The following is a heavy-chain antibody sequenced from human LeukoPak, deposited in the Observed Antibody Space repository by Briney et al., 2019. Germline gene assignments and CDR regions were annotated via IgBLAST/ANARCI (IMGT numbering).Heavy chain of an antibody. CDR3: ARTITIFGVVKDVDYFDY. Sequence: SETLSLTCAVYGGSFSGYYWSWIRQPPGKGLEWIGEINHSGSTNYNPSLKSRVTISVDTSKNQFSLKLSSVTAADTAVYYCARTITIFGVVKDVDYFDYWGQGTLVTVSS. V-gene: IGHV4-34*01. D-gene: IGHD3-3*01. CDR2: INHSGST. CDR1: GGSFSGYY. J-gene: IGHJ4*02.